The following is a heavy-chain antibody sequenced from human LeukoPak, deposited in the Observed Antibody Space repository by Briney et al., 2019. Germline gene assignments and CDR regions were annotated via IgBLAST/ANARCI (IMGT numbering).Heavy chain of an antibody. CDR2: ISSSSSYI. CDR3: ARGPTIAAAGTRGY. Sequence: GSLRLSCAASGFTFSSYSMNWVRQAPGKGLEWVSSISSSSSYIYYADSVKGRFTISRDNAKNSLYLQMNSLRAEDTAVYYCARGPTIAAAGTRGYWGQGTLVTVSS. D-gene: IGHD6-13*01. V-gene: IGHV3-21*01. J-gene: IGHJ4*02. CDR1: GFTFSSYS.